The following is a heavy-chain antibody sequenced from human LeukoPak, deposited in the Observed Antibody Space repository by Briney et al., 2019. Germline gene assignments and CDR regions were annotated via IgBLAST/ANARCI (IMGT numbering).Heavy chain of an antibody. Sequence: SETLSLTCTVSGGSITGYHWSWIRLPPGKGLEWIGYIYSSETTNYKPSLKSRVTISADTSKNQFSLKLTSVTAADTAIYYCARRNDFDIWGQGTMVTVSS. CDR2: IYSSETT. V-gene: IGHV4-4*08. CDR3: ARRNDFDI. J-gene: IGHJ3*02. CDR1: GGSITGYH.